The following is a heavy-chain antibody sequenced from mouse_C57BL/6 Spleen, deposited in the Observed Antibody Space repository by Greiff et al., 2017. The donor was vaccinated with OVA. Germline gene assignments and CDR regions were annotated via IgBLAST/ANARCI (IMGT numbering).Heavy chain of an antibody. D-gene: IGHD1-1*01. CDR2: INPYNGGT. Sequence: VQLKQSGPVLVKPGASVKMSCKASGYTFTDYYMNWVKQSHGKSLEWIGVINPYNGGTSYNQKFKGKATLTVDKSSSTAYMELNSLTSEDSAVYYCARSTTVVAPYFDYWGQGTTLTVSS. V-gene: IGHV1-19*01. J-gene: IGHJ2*01. CDR1: GYTFTDYY. CDR3: ARSTTVVAPYFDY.